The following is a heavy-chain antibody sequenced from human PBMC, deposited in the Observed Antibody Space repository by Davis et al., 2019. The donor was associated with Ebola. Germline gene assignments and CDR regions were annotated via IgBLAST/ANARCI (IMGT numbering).Heavy chain of an antibody. CDR2: INPNSGGT. CDR1: GYTFTGYY. CDR3: AREEDDSSGYYY. Sequence: ASVKVSCKASGYTFTGYYMHWVRQAPGQGLEWMGWINPNSGGTNYAQKFQGRVTMTRDTSISTAYMELSRLRSDDTAVYYCAREEDDSSGYYYWGQGTLVTVSS. D-gene: IGHD3-22*01. J-gene: IGHJ4*02. V-gene: IGHV1-2*02.